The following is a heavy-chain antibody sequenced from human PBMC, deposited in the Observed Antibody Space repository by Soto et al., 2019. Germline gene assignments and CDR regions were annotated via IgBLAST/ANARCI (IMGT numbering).Heavy chain of an antibody. D-gene: IGHD3-10*01. CDR1: GGSISSGGYY. Sequence: SETLSLTCTVSGGSISSGGYYWSWIRQHPGKGLEWIGYIYYSGSTYYNPSLKSRVTISVDTSKNQFSLKLSSVTAADTAVYYCARTDGSGSYYWDYWGQGTLVTVSS. V-gene: IGHV4-31*03. CDR2: IYYSGST. J-gene: IGHJ4*02. CDR3: ARTDGSGSYYWDY.